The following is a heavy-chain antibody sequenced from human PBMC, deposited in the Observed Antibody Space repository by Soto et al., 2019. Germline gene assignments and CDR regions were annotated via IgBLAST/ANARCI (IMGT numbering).Heavy chain of an antibody. D-gene: IGHD2-15*01. CDR2: MYFSGDT. V-gene: IGHV4-31*03. J-gene: IGHJ4*02. CDR3: ARGAPRPQDVPTHFHY. CDR1: GDSMTGGGYY. Sequence: KSSETLSLTCTVSGDSMTGGGYYWTWIRQLPGKGLEWVGSMYFSGDTYYNPSLRSRVTISAETSRNQFSLILTSVTAADTAVYFCARGAPRPQDVPTHFHYWGRGILVTVSS.